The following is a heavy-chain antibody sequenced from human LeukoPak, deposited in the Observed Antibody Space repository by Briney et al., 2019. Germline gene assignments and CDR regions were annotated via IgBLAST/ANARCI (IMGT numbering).Heavy chain of an antibody. V-gene: IGHV4-59*01. Sequence: SETLSLTCTASGGSISSYYWSWIRQPPGKGLEWIGYIYYSGSTNYSPSLKSRLTISVDTSKNQFSLKLSSVTAADTAVYYCARVRYCSGGSCLYWFDPWGQGTLVTVSS. CDR2: IYYSGST. D-gene: IGHD2-15*01. CDR3: ARVRYCSGGSCLYWFDP. CDR1: GGSISSYY. J-gene: IGHJ5*02.